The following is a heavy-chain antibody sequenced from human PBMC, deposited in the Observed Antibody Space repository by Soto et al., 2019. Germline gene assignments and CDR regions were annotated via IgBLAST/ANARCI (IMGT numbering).Heavy chain of an antibody. CDR1: GGSISSGTYH. CDR2: IYYSGST. J-gene: IGHJ4*02. CDR3: AREMNYYDTSGDSYFDY. D-gene: IGHD3-22*01. V-gene: IGHV4-31*03. Sequence: QVQLQESGPGLVKPSQTLSLTCTVSGGSISSGTYHWTWIRQHPEKGLEWIGYIYYSGSTYYNPSLKGRVTISVDTSKNQFSLRLSSVTAADTAVYYCAREMNYYDTSGDSYFDYWGQGTLFTVSS.